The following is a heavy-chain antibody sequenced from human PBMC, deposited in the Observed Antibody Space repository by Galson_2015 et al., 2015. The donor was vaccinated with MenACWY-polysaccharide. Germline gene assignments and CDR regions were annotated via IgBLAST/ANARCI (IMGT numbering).Heavy chain of an antibody. CDR3: ARERWVRGVFFDQ. CDR1: GFTFSNFW. D-gene: IGHD3-10*01. Sequence: SLRLSCAASGFTFSNFWMSWVRQAPGKELEWVASIKQDGSEKYLVDSVKGRFTISRDNAENSLFLQTNSLRAEDTAVHYCARERWVRGVFFDQWGQGTLVTVSS. J-gene: IGHJ4*02. CDR2: IKQDGSEK. V-gene: IGHV3-7*01.